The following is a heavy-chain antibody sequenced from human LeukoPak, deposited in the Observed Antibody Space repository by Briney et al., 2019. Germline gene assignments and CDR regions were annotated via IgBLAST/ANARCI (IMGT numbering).Heavy chain of an antibody. V-gene: IGHV4-4*09. CDR2: IYTSGST. Sequence: PSGTLSLTCTVSGGSISSYYWSWIRQPPGKGLEWIGYIYTSGSTNYNPSLKSRVTISVDTSKNQFSLKLSSVTAADTAVYYCARRDYYYYYMDVWGKGTTVTVSS. CDR1: GGSISSYY. CDR3: ARRDYYYYYMDV. J-gene: IGHJ6*03.